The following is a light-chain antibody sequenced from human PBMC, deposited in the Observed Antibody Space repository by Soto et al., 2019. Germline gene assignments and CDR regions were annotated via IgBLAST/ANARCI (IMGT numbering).Light chain of an antibody. V-gene: IGKV3-15*01. CDR1: QSVSSN. J-gene: IGKJ1*01. CDR2: GTS. CDR3: QQYDGSVWT. Sequence: EIVMTQSPATLSVSPGERATLSCRASQSVSSNLAWYQQKPGQSPRLLIYGTSTRATGVPARFSGGGSGTEFTLTISRLEPEDLAVYYCQQYDGSVWTFGQGTKV.